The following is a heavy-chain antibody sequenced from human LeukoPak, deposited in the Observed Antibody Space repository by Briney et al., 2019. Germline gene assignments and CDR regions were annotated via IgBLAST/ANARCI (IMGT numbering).Heavy chain of an antibody. CDR2: ISGSGSST. CDR1: GFTFSSYA. Sequence: GGSLRLSCTASGFTFSSYAMSWVRQAPGKGLEWVSAISGSGSSTFYADSVKCRFTISRDNSKNTLYLQMNSLRAEDTAVYYCAKAPSSGWYPYYFDYWGQGTLVTVSS. CDR3: AKAPSSGWYPYYFDY. V-gene: IGHV3-23*01. J-gene: IGHJ4*02. D-gene: IGHD6-19*01.